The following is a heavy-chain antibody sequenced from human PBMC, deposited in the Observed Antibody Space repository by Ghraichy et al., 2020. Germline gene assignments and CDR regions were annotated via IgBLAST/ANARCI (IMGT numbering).Heavy chain of an antibody. J-gene: IGHJ4*02. CDR3: VKDWGNYGSGSYDYFDY. V-gene: IGHV3-23*01. D-gene: IGHD3-10*01. Sequence: GESLNISCAASGFSFSNSAMTWVRQAPGKGLEWVSTITGRSDTTYYADSVKGRFTISRDNSRSTLYVQMSSLRADDTAIYYCVKDWGNYGSGSYDYFDYWGQGTLVTVSS. CDR1: GFSFSNSA. CDR2: ITGRSDTT.